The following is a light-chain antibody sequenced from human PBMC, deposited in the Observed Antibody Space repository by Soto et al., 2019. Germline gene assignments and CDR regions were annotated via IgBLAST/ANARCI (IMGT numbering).Light chain of an antibody. V-gene: IGKV1-5*01. CDR2: DAS. CDR3: QQYYSSSPWT. CDR1: QSINNW. J-gene: IGKJ1*01. Sequence: DIQMTQSPSTLSASVGDRVTITCRASQSINNWLAWYQQKPGKAPKLLIYDASSLESGVPSRFSGSGSGTEFTLTISSLQPDDFASYSCQQYYSSSPWTFGQGTKVEIK.